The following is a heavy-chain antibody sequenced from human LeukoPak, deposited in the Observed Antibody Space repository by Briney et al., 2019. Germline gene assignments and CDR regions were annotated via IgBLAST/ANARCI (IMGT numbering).Heavy chain of an antibody. D-gene: IGHD2-2*01. CDR3: ARHVPTAPFDY. V-gene: IGHV4-59*01. Sequence: PSETLSLTCTVSGVSISGYYWNWIRQPPGKRLEWIGYIYYGGTTNYSPSLKSRVTISVDTSRSQFSLKLSSVTAADTAVYYCARHVPTAPFDYWGQGTLVTVSS. CDR2: IYYGGTT. J-gene: IGHJ4*02. CDR1: GVSISGYY.